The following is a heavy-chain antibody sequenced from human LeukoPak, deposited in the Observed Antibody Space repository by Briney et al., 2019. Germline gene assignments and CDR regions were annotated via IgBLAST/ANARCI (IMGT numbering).Heavy chain of an antibody. V-gene: IGHV1-69*05. D-gene: IGHD3-22*01. CDR2: IIPIFGTA. CDR3: ARGEHYYDSSGYYAEYFQH. CDR1: GGTFSSYA. J-gene: IGHJ1*01. Sequence: GSSVKVSCKASGGTFSSYAISWVRQAPGQGLEWMGRIIPIFGTANYAQKFQGRVTITTDESTSTAYMELSSLRSEDTAVYHCARGEHYYDSSGYYAEYFQHWGQGTLVTVSS.